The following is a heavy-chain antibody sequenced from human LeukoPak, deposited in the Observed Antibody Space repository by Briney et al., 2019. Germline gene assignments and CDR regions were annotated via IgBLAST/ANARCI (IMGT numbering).Heavy chain of an antibody. J-gene: IGHJ3*01. CDR2: INANSGTT. CDR3: AKPIRGGLEVIADWSQT. V-gene: IGHV3-23*01. Sequence: PGGSLRHLWTASGFALYAYVVSCLRQPPGKGLEWVSTINANSGTTSYAASVRGRFTISRDNSKNTLYLQLNTLRADDTATYYCAKPIRGGLEVIADWSQTWGERALFVVSS. D-gene: IGHD2-21*01. CDR1: GFALYAYV.